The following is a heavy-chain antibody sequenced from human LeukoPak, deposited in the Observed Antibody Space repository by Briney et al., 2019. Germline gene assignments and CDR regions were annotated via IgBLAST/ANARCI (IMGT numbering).Heavy chain of an antibody. CDR2: IYTSGST. V-gene: IGHV4-61*02. D-gene: IGHD6-19*01. CDR3: ARLQQWLVRPFDY. Sequence: SETLSLTCTVSGGSISSGSYYWSWIRQPAGKGLEWIGRIYTSGSTNYNPSLKSRVTISVDTSKNQFSLKLSSVTAADTAVYYCARLQQWLVRPFDYWGQGTLVTVSS. CDR1: GGSISSGSYY. J-gene: IGHJ4*02.